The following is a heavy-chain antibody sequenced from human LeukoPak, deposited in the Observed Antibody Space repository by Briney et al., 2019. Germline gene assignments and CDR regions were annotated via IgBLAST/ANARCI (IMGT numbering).Heavy chain of an antibody. Sequence: SGGSLRLSCAASGFTFSSYGMHWVRQAPGKGLEWVAFIRYDGSYEDYADSVKGRFSISRDNSKNTLYLQMNSLRAEDTAMYYCAKEHRGEWTYSYYYYYMDVWGKGTTVTISS. V-gene: IGHV3-30*02. CDR1: GFTFSSYG. CDR2: IRYDGSYE. CDR3: AKEHRGEWTYSYYYYYMDV. J-gene: IGHJ6*03. D-gene: IGHD3-10*01.